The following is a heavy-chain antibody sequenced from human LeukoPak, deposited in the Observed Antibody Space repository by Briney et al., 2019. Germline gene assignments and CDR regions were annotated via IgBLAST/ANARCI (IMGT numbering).Heavy chain of an antibody. J-gene: IGHJ5*02. Sequence: SETLSLTCAVSGGSISSGGYSWSWIRQPPGKGLEWIGYIYYSGSTYYNPSLKSRVTISVDTSKNQFSLKLSSVTAADTAVYYCARVGGRNWFDPWGQGTLVTVSS. CDR2: IYYSGST. CDR3: ARVGGRNWFDP. V-gene: IGHV4-30-4*07. CDR1: GGSISSGGYS. D-gene: IGHD2-15*01.